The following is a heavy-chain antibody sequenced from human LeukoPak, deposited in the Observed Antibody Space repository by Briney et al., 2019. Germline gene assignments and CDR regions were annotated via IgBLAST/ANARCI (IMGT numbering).Heavy chain of an antibody. Sequence: SETLSLTCTVSGGSISSGGYYWRWIRQHPGKGLEWIGYIYYSGSTYSNPSLKSRVAISVDTSKNQFSLNLSSVTAADTAVYYCARYCSSTNCYKGGFDPWGQGALVTVSS. CDR1: GGSISSGGYY. V-gene: IGHV4-31*03. J-gene: IGHJ5*02. CDR3: ARYCSSTNCYKGGFDP. D-gene: IGHD2-2*02. CDR2: IYYSGST.